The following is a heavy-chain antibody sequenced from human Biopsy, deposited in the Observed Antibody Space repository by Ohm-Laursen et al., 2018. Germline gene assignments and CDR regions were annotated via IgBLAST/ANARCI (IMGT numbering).Heavy chain of an antibody. J-gene: IGHJ6*02. Sequence: TQTLTLTYSVSGFSLSNGRMGVSWIRQPPGKALEWLAHIFPNDEKAYSTSLKSRLTISKDTSKSQVVLTMTNLDPVDTATYYCARILGSTVTTYSAMDVWGQGTTVTVPS. CDR2: IFPNDEK. D-gene: IGHD4-17*01. CDR1: GFSLSNGRMG. V-gene: IGHV2-26*01. CDR3: ARILGSTVTTYSAMDV.